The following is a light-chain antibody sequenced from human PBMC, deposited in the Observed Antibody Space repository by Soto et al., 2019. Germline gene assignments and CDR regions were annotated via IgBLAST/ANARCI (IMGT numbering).Light chain of an antibody. CDR3: QQSYSTPPIT. J-gene: IGKJ5*01. Sequence: DIKRTQSPPSVSESVGDRVTITCWSSQSISNYLNWYQQKPGKAPKLLIYAASSLQSGVPSRFSGSGSGTDFTLTISSLQPEDFATYYCQQSYSTPPITFGQGTRLEIK. V-gene: IGKV1-39*01. CDR1: QSISNY. CDR2: AAS.